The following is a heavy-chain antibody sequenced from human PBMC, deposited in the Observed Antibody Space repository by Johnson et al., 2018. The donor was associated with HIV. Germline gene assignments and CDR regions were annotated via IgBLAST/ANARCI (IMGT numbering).Heavy chain of an antibody. J-gene: IGHJ3*02. CDR3: ARGGTYNWSPDRIGNAFDI. V-gene: IGHV3-30*04. CDR1: GFTFSSYV. D-gene: IGHD1-20*01. Sequence: QVQLVESGGGVVQPGRSLRLSCAASGFTFSSYVMHWVRQAPGKGLEWVALISYDGSNKYYADSVKGRFTISRDNSKKTMYLQVNSLRDEDTAVYYCARGGTYNWSPDRIGNAFDIWGQGTTVTVSS. CDR2: ISYDGSNK.